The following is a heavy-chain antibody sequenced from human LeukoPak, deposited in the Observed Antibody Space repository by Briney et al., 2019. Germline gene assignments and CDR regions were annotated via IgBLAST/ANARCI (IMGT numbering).Heavy chain of an antibody. CDR3: AREVYYYGSGSLGLDAFDT. V-gene: IGHV4-30-4*08. D-gene: IGHD3-10*01. Sequence: PSQTLSLTCTVSGGSISSGDYYWSWIRQPPGKGLEWIGYIYYSGSTYYNPSLKSRVTISVDTSKNQFSLKLSSVTAADTAVYYCAREVYYYGSGSLGLDAFDTWGQGTMVTVSS. CDR1: GGSISSGDYY. CDR2: IYYSGST. J-gene: IGHJ3*02.